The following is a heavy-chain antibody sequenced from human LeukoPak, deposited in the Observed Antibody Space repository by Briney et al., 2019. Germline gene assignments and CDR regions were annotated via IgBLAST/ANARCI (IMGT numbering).Heavy chain of an antibody. V-gene: IGHV1-69*04. CDR2: IIPILGIA. Sequence: ASVKVSCKASGGTFSSYAISWVRQAPGQGLEWMGRIIPILGIANYAQKFQGRVTITADKSTSTAYMELSSLRSEDTAVYYCASKGEGSSWYIYYYYGMDVWGQGTTVTVYS. CDR1: GGTFSSYA. CDR3: ASKGEGSSWYIYYYYGMDV. D-gene: IGHD6-13*01. J-gene: IGHJ6*02.